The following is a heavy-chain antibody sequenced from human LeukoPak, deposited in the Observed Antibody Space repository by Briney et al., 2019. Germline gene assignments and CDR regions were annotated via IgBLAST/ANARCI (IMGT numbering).Heavy chain of an antibody. CDR1: GFTFSSYG. D-gene: IGHD2-2*01. V-gene: IGHV3-30*18. CDR3: AKDLGIVVVPAADNWFDP. J-gene: IGHJ5*02. CDR2: ISYDGSNK. Sequence: PGRSLRLSCAASGFTFSSYGMHWVRQAPGKGLEWVAVISYDGSNKYYADSVKGRFTISRDNSKNTLYLQMNSLRAEDTAVYYCAKDLGIVVVPAADNWFDPWGQGTLVTVSS.